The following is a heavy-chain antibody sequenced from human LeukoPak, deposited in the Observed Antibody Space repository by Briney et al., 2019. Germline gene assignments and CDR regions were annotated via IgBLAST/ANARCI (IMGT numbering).Heavy chain of an antibody. CDR1: GDSISSSYY. CDR2: IYHSGIT. CDR3: ARVTGSSWYYSYYMDV. Sequence: SETLSLTCTVSGDSISSSYYWGWIRQPPGKGLEWIGSIYHSGITYYNPSLKSRVTISADTSKNQFSLKLSSVTAADTAVYFCARVTGSSWYYSYYMDVWGKGTTVTISS. J-gene: IGHJ6*03. V-gene: IGHV4-38-2*02. D-gene: IGHD6-13*01.